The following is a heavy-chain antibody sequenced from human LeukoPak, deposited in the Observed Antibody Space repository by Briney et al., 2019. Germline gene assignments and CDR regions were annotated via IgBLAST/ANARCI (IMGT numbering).Heavy chain of an antibody. V-gene: IGHV4-4*07. CDR2: VYGGGST. Sequence: PSETLSLTCTVSGGSISSYYLSWLRPPAGKGLEWIGRVYGGGSTTYNPSLKSRVTMSVDTPKNQFSLKLSSVTAADTAVYYCAKSNGYGLVDIWGQGTMVTVSS. CDR1: GGSISSYY. J-gene: IGHJ3*02. CDR3: AKSNGYGLVDI. D-gene: IGHD3-10*01.